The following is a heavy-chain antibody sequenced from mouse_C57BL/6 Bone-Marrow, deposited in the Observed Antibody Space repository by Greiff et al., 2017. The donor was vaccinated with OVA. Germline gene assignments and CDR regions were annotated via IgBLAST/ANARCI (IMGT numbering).Heavy chain of an antibody. J-gene: IGHJ3*01. V-gene: IGHV1-42*01. Sequence: EVQRVESGPELVKPGASVKISCKASGYSFTGYYMNWVKQSPEKSLEWIGEINPSTGGTTYNQKFKAKATLTVDKSSSTAYMQLKSLTSEDSAVYYCARWFLAWFAYWGQGTLVTVSA. CDR1: GYSFTGYY. CDR2: INPSTGGT. D-gene: IGHD2-2*01. CDR3: ARWFLAWFAY.